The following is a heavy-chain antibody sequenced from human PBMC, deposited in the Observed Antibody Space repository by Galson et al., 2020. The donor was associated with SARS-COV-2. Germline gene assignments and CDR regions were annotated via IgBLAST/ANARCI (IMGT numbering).Heavy chain of an antibody. CDR2: LNPTSGGT. CDR1: GYTFTGYY. D-gene: IGHD3-10*01. J-gene: IGHJ4*02. V-gene: IGHV1-2*02. Sequence: ASVKVSCKASGYTFTGYYMHWVRQAPGQGLEWMGWLNPTSGGTNYAQKFQGRVTITRDTSISTAYMELSRLRSDDTAVYYCARGRWFGDIDYWGQGTLVTVSS. CDR3: ARGRWFGDIDY.